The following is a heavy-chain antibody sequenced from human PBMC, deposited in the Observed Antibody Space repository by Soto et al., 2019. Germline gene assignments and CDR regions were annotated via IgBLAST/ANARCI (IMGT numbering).Heavy chain of an antibody. D-gene: IGHD6-6*01. CDR3: ARSGSSSPFEVVWFDP. J-gene: IGHJ5*02. CDR1: GFTFSSYP. Sequence: QVHLVESGGGVVQPGTSLRLSCAASGFTFSSYPMHWVRQAPGKGLEWVAVIWYDGSNKYYADSVKGRFTISRDNSKYTLYLQLNSLRADDTALYYCARSGSSSPFEVVWFDPWGQGTLVTVSS. V-gene: IGHV3-33*01. CDR2: IWYDGSNK.